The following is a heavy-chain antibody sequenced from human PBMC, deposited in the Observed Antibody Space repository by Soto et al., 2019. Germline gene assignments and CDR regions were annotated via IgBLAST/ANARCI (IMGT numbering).Heavy chain of an antibody. CDR2: INHSGST. CDR3: ARGRGGYCSSTSCYEYCSGGSCYPRVDYYYGMDV. D-gene: IGHD2-2*01. Sequence: SETLSLTCAVYGGSFSGYYWSWIRQPPGKGLEWIGEINHSGSTNYNPSLKSRVTISVDTSKNQFSLKLSSVTAADTAVYFCARGRGGYCSSTSCYEYCSGGSCYPRVDYYYGMDVWGQGTTVTVSS. V-gene: IGHV4-34*01. CDR1: GGSFSGYY. J-gene: IGHJ6*02.